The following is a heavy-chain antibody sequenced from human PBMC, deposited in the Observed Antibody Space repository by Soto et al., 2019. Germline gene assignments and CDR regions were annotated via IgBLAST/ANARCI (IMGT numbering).Heavy chain of an antibody. D-gene: IGHD3-10*01. V-gene: IGHV3-30-3*01. CDR2: ISFDGSNT. Sequence: QVQLVESGGGVVQPGRSLRLSCAVSGFTFSSYAMHWVRQAPGKGLEWVASISFDGSNTYYADSVKGRFTISRDISKNALYLQMNSLRVEDTAVYHCAREASGDGFDPWGQGTLVTFSS. J-gene: IGHJ5*02. CDR3: AREASGDGFDP. CDR1: GFTFSSYA.